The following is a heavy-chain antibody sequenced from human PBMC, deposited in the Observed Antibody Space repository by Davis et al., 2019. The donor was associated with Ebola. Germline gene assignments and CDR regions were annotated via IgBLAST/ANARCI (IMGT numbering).Heavy chain of an antibody. CDR3: AREGGYGGLDY. Sequence: GESLKISCAASGFTFSSYDMHWVRQATGKGLEWVSAIGTAGDTYYPGSVKGRFTISRENAKNSLYLQMNSLRAGDTAVYYCAREGGYGGLDYWGQGTLVTVSS. D-gene: IGHD5-12*01. CDR2: IGTAGDT. V-gene: IGHV3-13*01. CDR1: GFTFSSYD. J-gene: IGHJ4*02.